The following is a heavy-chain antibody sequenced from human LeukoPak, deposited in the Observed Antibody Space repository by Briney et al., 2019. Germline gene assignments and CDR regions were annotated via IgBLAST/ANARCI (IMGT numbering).Heavy chain of an antibody. CDR3: ATGSEIPNWFDP. Sequence: GSSVKVSCQDCGYTFPSYDIYWVRQATGQGLEWMGWMNPNSGNSGYAQKFQGRVTMTRNTCISTAYMQLSSLRSEDTAVYYSATGSEIPNWFDPWSQGTLVSVSS. CDR1: GYTFPSYD. V-gene: IGHV1-8*01. J-gene: IGHJ5*02. CDR2: MNPNSGNS. D-gene: IGHD2-21*01.